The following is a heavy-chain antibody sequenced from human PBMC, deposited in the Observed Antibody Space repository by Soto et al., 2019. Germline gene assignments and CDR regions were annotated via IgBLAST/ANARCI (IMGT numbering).Heavy chain of an antibody. CDR1: GCTFSSYA. Sequence: SVKVSCKASGCTFSSYAISWVRQAPGQGLEWMGGIIPSFGTANYAQKFQGRVTITADTSASTAYMELSSLRSEDTAVYYCGRERYCSSTSCPPHAFDIWGQGTMVTVSS. J-gene: IGHJ3*02. V-gene: IGHV1-69*06. CDR3: GRERYCSSTSCPPHAFDI. D-gene: IGHD2-2*01. CDR2: IIPSFGTA.